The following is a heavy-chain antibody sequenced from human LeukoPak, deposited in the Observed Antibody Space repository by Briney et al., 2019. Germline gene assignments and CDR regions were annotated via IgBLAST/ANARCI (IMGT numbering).Heavy chain of an antibody. V-gene: IGHV1-8*03. CDR2: MNPNSGNT. D-gene: IGHD6-13*01. J-gene: IGHJ5*02. CDR3: ARLRYSSSWYAPERWFDP. Sequence: ASVKVSCKASGYTFTSYDINWVRQATGQGLEWMGWMNPNSGNTGYAQKFQGRVTITRNTSISTAYIELSSLRSEDTAVYYCARLRYSSSWYAPERWFDPWGQGTLVTVSS. CDR1: GYTFTSYD.